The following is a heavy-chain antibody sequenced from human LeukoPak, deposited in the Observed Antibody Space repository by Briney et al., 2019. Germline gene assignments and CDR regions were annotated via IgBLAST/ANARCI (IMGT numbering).Heavy chain of an antibody. J-gene: IGHJ4*02. V-gene: IGHV3-48*03. CDR2: ISSSGRTK. CDR3: ARVHGAYPIDY. D-gene: IGHD4/OR15-4a*01. CDR1: RFTFSSYE. Sequence: PGGSLRLSCTASRFTFSSYEMNWVRQAPGKGLEWVSYISSSGRTKYYADSVKGRFTISRDNVKNSLYLQMNSLRAEDTAVYYCARVHGAYPIDYWGQGTLVTVSS.